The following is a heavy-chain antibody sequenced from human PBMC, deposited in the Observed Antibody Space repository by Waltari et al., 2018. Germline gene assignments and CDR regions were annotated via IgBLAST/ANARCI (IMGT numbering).Heavy chain of an antibody. V-gene: IGHV4-34*01. J-gene: IGHJ5*02. CDR3: AGERITMVRGFDP. D-gene: IGHD3-10*01. Sequence: QVQLQQWGAGLLKPSETLSLTCAVYGGSFSGYYWSWIRQPPGKGLEWIGEINHSGSTNDNPSLKSRVTIAVDTSKNQFALKLSSVTAADTAVYYGAGERITMVRGFDPWGQGTLVTVSS. CDR1: GGSFSGYY. CDR2: INHSGST.